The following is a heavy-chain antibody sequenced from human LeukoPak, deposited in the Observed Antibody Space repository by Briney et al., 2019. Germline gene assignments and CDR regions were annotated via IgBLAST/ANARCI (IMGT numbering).Heavy chain of an antibody. J-gene: IGHJ4*02. CDR1: GGSISSGGYY. D-gene: IGHD1-7*01. CDR2: IYYSGST. Sequence: SETLSLTCTVSGGSISSGGYYWSWIRQHPGKGLEWIGYIYYSGSTYYNPSLKSRVTISVDTSKNQFSLKLSSVTAADTAVYYCARGGPAKTTGFDYWGQGTLVTVSS. V-gene: IGHV4-31*03. CDR3: ARGGPAKTTGFDY.